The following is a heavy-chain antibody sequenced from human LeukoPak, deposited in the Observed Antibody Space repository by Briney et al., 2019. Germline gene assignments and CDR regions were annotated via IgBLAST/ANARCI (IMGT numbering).Heavy chain of an antibody. J-gene: IGHJ6*03. D-gene: IGHD3-22*01. CDR2: SYYGGNS. CDR3: ATTSGYRNYYYYYIDV. Sequence: PSETLSLTCTVFGGSISSTIYYWGWIRQPPGKGLEWIGTSYYGGNSYYNPSLKSRVTISVDGSKNQFSLTLTSVTAADTAVYYCATTSGYRNYYYYYIDVWGKGTTVTVSS. V-gene: IGHV4-39*01. CDR1: GGSISSTIYY.